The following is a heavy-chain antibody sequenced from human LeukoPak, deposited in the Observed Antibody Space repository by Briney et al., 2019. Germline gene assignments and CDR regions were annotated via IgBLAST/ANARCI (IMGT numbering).Heavy chain of an antibody. CDR1: GGTFSSYA. D-gene: IGHD5-12*01. Sequence: ASVKVSCKASGGTFSSYAISWVRQAPGQGLEWMGWMNPNSGNTGYAQKFQGRVTMTRNTSITTAYMELSSLRSEDTAVYYWARGGGDGYDIYYYYGMDVWGQGTTVTVSS. V-gene: IGHV1-8*02. CDR2: MNPNSGNT. CDR3: ARGGGDGYDIYYYYGMDV. J-gene: IGHJ6*02.